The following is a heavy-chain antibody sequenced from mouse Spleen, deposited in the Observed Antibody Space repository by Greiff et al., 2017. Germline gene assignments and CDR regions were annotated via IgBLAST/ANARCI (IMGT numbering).Heavy chain of an antibody. CDR3: ARSGWLHAMDY. J-gene: IGHJ4*01. CDR2: INPYNGDT. CDR1: GYSFTGYF. D-gene: IGHD2-3*01. V-gene: IGHV1-20*01. Sequence: EVKLQQSGPELVKPGDSVKISCKASGYSFTGYFMNWVMQSHGKSLEWIGRINPYNGDTFYNQKFKGKATLTVDKSSSTAHMELRSLTSEDSAVYYCARSGWLHAMDYWGQGTSVTVSS.